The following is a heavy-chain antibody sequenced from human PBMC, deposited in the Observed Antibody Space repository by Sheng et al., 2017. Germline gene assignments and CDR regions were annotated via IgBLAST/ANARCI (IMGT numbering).Heavy chain of an antibody. J-gene: IGHJ4*02. Sequence: QVQLQESGPGLVKPSQTLSLSCTVSDDSISSGIYYWSWIRQPAGKGLEWIGRIYSSGSTIYNPSLKSRVTISLDTSKTQFSLKLSSVTAADTAIYYCVRDVDTFFDYWGQGTRGHRLL. CDR3: VRDVDTFFDY. D-gene: IGHD5-18*01. CDR2: IYSSGST. V-gene: IGHV4-61*02. CDR1: DDSISSGIYY.